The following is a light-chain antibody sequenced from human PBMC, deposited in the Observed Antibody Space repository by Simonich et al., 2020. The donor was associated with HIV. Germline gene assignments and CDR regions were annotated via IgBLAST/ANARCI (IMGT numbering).Light chain of an antibody. V-gene: IGKV3D-15*01. CDR1: QNVDSK. J-gene: IGKJ5*01. Sequence: EIVMTQSPATLSVSPGERATLSCRASQNVDSKLAWYQQKPGQAPRLLIYGAFNRATGLPARFSGSGSGTDFTLTISRLEPEDFAVYYCQQYDTSPGITFGQGTRLEIK. CDR3: QQYDTSPGIT. CDR2: GAF.